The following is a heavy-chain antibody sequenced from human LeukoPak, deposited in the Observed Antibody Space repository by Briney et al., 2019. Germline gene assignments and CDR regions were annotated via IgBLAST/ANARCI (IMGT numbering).Heavy chain of an antibody. CDR3: ARGLDSYDSSGQFVY. CDR1: GGSISSYY. Sequence: SETLSLTCTVSGGSISSYYWSWIRQPPGKGLEWIGFISYSGSTNYNPSLKSRVTISLDTSKNQFSLKLSSVTAADTAVYYCARGLDSYDSSGQFVYWGQGTLVTVSS. D-gene: IGHD3-22*01. CDR2: ISYSGST. V-gene: IGHV4-59*08. J-gene: IGHJ4*02.